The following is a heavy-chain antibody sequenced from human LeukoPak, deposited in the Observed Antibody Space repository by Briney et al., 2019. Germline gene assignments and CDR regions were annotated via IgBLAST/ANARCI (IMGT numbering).Heavy chain of an antibody. J-gene: IGHJ5*02. CDR3: ARTSHESVLYWSDP. CDR1: GYTFIDYY. V-gene: IGHV1-2*02. D-gene: IGHD3-16*01. CDR2: ISPDSGGT. Sequence: GASVKVSCKASGYTFIDYYIHWVRQAPGQGLEFLGWISPDSGGTNYPQKFQGRVTMTTDTSTSTAYMELRSLRSDDTAVYYCARTSHESVLYWSDPWGQGTLVNVSS.